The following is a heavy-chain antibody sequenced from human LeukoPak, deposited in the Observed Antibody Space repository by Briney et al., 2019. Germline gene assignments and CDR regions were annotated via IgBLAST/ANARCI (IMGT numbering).Heavy chain of an antibody. CDR2: ISWNSGSI. CDR3: AKALMYYFDY. J-gene: IGHJ4*02. CDR1: GFTFDDYA. V-gene: IGHV3-9*01. Sequence: GGSPRLSCAASGFTFDDYAMHWVRQAPGKGLEWVSGISWNSGSIGYADSVKGRFTISRDNAKNSLYLQMNSLRAEDTALYYCAKALMYYFDYWGQGTLVTVSS.